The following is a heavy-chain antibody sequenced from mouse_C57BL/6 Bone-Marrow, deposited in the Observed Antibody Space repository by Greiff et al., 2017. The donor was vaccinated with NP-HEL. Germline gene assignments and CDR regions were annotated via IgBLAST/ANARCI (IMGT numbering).Heavy chain of an antibody. V-gene: IGHV1-26*01. CDR2: INPNNGGT. Sequence: EVQLQQSGPELVKPGASVKISCKASGYTFTDYYMNWVKQSHGKSLEWIGDINPNNGGTSYNQKFKGKATLTVDKSSSTAYMELRSLTSEDSAVYYCARSGFIYDGYYWFAYWGQGTLVTVSA. J-gene: IGHJ3*01. CDR3: ARSGFIYDGYYWFAY. CDR1: GYTFTDYY. D-gene: IGHD2-3*01.